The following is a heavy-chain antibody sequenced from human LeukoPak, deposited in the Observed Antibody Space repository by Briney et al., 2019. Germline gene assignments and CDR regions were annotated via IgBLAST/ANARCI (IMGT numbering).Heavy chain of an antibody. V-gene: IGHV3-21*01. CDR2: ISSSSSYI. CDR1: GFTFSSYS. J-gene: IGHJ4*02. Sequence: GGSLRLSCAASGFTFSSYSMNWVRQAPGKGLEWVSSISSSSSYIYYADSVKGRFTISRDNAKNSLYLQMNSLRAEDTAVYYWGRGGGGSPYFDYWGQGTLVTVSS. D-gene: IGHD3-16*01. CDR3: GRGGGGSPYFDY.